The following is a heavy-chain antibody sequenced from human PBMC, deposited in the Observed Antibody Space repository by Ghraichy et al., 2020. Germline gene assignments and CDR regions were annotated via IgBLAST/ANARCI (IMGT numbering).Heavy chain of an antibody. CDR1: GGSISSYY. CDR2: IYYSGST. V-gene: IGHV4-59*01. CDR3: ACLLSGY. Sequence: GSLRLSCTVSGGSISSYYWSWIRQPPGKGLEWIGYIYYSGSTNYNPSLKSRVTISVDTSKNQFSLKLSSVTAADTAVYYCACLLSGYWGQGTLVTVSS. J-gene: IGHJ4*02. D-gene: IGHD2-21*01.